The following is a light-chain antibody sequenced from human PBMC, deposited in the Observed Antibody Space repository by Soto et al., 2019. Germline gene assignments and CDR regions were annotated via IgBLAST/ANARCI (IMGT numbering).Light chain of an antibody. CDR1: QPFSSSY. J-gene: IGKJ1*01. Sequence: EIVLTQSPGTLSLSPGERATLSCRASQPFSSSYLAWYQQKPGQAPRLLMYGASSRASGVPDRFSGSGSGTDFTLTISRLEPEDFAVYYCQQYGSSLCTFGQGTKVEIK. CDR2: GAS. CDR3: QQYGSSLCT. V-gene: IGKV3-20*01.